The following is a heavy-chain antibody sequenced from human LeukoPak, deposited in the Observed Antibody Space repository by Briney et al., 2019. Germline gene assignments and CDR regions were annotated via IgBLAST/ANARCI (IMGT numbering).Heavy chain of an antibody. CDR2: LYHSWST. J-gene: IGHJ5*02. CDR3: ARRGYCSGTSCGTNNWFDP. V-gene: IGHV4-38-2*01. D-gene: IGHD2-2*01. Sequence: PSETLSLTRAVSGYSLSRGYDWGGTRQPPGKGVEGSGSLYHSWSTFYNPSLERRLTICGDTPKHRLYLNVRSVTAGHAAVYYCARRGYCSGTSCGTNNWFDPWGQGTLVTVSS. CDR1: GYSLSRGYD.